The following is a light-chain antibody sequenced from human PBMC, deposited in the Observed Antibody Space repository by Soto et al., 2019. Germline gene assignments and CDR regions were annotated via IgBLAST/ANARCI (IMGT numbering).Light chain of an antibody. V-gene: IGKV1-39*01. J-gene: IGKJ5*01. CDR3: QQTYGSPIT. CDR2: SAS. Sequence: DIQVTQSPSSLSASVGDRVNITCRASQSIRNNLNWYQQRPGKPPKLLIYSASSLQSGAPSKFSGSGSGTDFTLTISSLQPEDFAIYYCQQTYGSPITFGQGTRLEIK. CDR1: QSIRNN.